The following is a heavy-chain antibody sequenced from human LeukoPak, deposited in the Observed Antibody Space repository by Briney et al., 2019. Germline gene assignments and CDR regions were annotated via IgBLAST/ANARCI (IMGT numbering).Heavy chain of an antibody. J-gene: IGHJ4*02. Sequence: GGSLRLSCAASGFTFSSYSMNWVRQAPGKGLEWVSSISSSSYIYYADSVKGRFTISRDNAKNSLYLQMNSLRAEDTAVYYCARGGYYDSVWGSYRNDYWGQGTLATVSS. CDR1: GFTFSSYS. V-gene: IGHV3-21*01. CDR2: ISSSSYI. CDR3: ARGGYYDSVWGSYRNDY. D-gene: IGHD3-16*02.